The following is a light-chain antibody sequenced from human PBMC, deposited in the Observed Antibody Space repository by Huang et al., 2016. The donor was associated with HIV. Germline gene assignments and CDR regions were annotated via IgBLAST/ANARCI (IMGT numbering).Light chain of an antibody. CDR3: QQYSTIPT. CDR2: GAS. Sequence: DIVVTQSPDSLAVSLGARATINCKSSLTFLSNSKSDSFIAWYQQRPGQSPKLRIHGASARQSGVPERFSGSVSETNFTLTINGLQPEDVAIYFCQQYSTIPTFGGGTKVDI. V-gene: IGKV4-1*01. J-gene: IGKJ4*01. CDR1: LTFLSNSKSDSF.